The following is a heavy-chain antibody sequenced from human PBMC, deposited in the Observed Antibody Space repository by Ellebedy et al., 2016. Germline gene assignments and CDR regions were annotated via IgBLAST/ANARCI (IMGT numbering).Heavy chain of an antibody. CDR2: IYYSGST. D-gene: IGHD1-26*01. J-gene: IGHJ4*02. CDR1: GGSISSYY. V-gene: IGHV4-59*01. Sequence: SETLSLTXTVSGGSISSYYWSWIRQPPGKGLEWIGYIYYSGSTNYNPSLKSRVTISVDTSKNQFSLKLSSVTAADTAVYYCARAGSGSYPYFDYWGQGTLVTVSS. CDR3: ARAGSGSYPYFDY.